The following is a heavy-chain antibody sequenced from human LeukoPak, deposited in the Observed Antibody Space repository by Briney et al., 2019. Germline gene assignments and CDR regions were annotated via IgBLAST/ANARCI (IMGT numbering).Heavy chain of an antibody. CDR3: ARDGGHYDMDL. Sequence: ASVTVSCRASGYTLTTRHIHCVRQAPGLGLEWMGIIYLTEGSTTDVQRFHGRVTLTRDTSTSTVYMELNRLTSEDTAVYYCARDGGHYDMDLWGQGTTVSVSS. CDR1: GYTLTTRH. V-gene: IGHV1-46*01. J-gene: IGHJ6*02. D-gene: IGHD3-3*01. CDR2: IYLTEGST.